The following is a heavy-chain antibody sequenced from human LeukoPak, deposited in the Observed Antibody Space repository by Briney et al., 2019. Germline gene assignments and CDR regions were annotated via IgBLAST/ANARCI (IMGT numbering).Heavy chain of an antibody. J-gene: IGHJ4*02. D-gene: IGHD5-12*01. CDR2: IYHSGST. CDR1: GGSISSSNW. Sequence: SETLSLTCAVSGGSISSSNWWSWVRQPPGKGLEWIGEIYHSGSTNYNPSLKSRVTISVDTSKNQFSLKLSSVTAADTAVYYCARGSIVATRFDYWGQGTLVTASS. V-gene: IGHV4-4*02. CDR3: ARGSIVATRFDY.